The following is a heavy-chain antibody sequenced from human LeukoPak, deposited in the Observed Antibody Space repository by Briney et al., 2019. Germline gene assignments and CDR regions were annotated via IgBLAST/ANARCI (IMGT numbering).Heavy chain of an antibody. D-gene: IGHD3-22*01. CDR1: GFTFSSYW. CDR3: ARDVEMWRHMIVVVPNFDY. J-gene: IGHJ4*02. V-gene: IGHV3-74*01. Sequence: GGSLRLSCAASGFTFSSYWMHWVRHAPGRGLVWVSRINTDGSSTSYADSVKGRFTISRDNAKNTLYLQMNSLRAEDTAVYYCARDVEMWRHMIVVVPNFDYWGQGTLVTVSS. CDR2: INTDGSST.